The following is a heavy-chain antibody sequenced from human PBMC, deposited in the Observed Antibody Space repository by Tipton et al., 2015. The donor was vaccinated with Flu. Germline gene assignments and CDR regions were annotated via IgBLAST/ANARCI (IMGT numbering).Heavy chain of an antibody. J-gene: IGHJ4*02. CDR2: IQYTGST. CDR1: GGSVSSANYY. D-gene: IGHD3-16*01. V-gene: IGHV4-61*01. Sequence: TLSLTCSVSGGSVSSANYYWNWIRQAPGKGLEWIGFIQYTGSTNYNPSLKSRVTISLDTSKNQFSLMLRSVTAADTAVYYCARDLDSMKFEGFYFDHWGRGTLVTVSS. CDR3: ARDLDSMKFEGFYFDH.